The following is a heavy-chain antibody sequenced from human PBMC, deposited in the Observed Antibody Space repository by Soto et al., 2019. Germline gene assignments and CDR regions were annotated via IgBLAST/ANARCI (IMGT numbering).Heavy chain of an antibody. Sequence: QVQLQQWGAGLLKPSETLSLTCAVYGGSFSGYYWSWIRQPPGKGLEWIGEINHSGSTNYNPSLRRRVTISVDTSKNQFSLKLSSVTAADTAVYYCASGYSSSSFHDYWGQGTLVTVSS. CDR2: INHSGST. D-gene: IGHD6-6*01. CDR3: ASGYSSSSFHDY. V-gene: IGHV4-34*01. CDR1: GGSFSGYY. J-gene: IGHJ4*02.